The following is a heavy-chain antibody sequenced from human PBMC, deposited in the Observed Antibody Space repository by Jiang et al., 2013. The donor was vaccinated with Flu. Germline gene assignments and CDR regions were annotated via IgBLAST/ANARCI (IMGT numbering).Heavy chain of an antibody. V-gene: IGHV3-11*06. J-gene: IGHJ4*02. Sequence: VQLVESGGGLVKPGGSLRLSCAASGFTFSDYYMSWIRQAPGKGLEWVSYISSSSSYTNYADSVKGRFTISRDNAKNSLYLQMNSLRAEDTAVYYCARALLTGIAAAGTVDYWGQGTLVTVSS. CDR3: ARALLTGIAAAGTVDY. D-gene: IGHD6-13*01. CDR1: GFTFSDYY. CDR2: ISSSSSYT.